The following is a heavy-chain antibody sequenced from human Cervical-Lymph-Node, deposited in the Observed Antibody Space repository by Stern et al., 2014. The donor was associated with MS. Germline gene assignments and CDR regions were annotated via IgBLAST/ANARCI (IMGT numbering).Heavy chain of an antibody. Sequence: EVQLVESGGGLVQPGGSLRLSCAGSGFSFSSYWMSWVRQAPGKGLEWVANIKQDGSETYYVDFVKGRFTISRDNGRNSLFLQMNSLRAEDTAVYYCARDCSGGNCHNPYYYYGLDVWGQGTTVTVSS. CDR3: ARDCSGGNCHNPYYYYGLDV. D-gene: IGHD2-15*01. J-gene: IGHJ6*02. CDR2: IKQDGSET. V-gene: IGHV3-7*01. CDR1: GFSFSSYW.